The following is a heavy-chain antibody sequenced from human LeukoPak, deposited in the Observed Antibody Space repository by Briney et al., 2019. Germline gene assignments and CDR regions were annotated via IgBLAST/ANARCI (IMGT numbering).Heavy chain of an antibody. V-gene: IGHV3-48*03. CDR1: GFTFSSYE. CDR3: ARIAGYSSGWWIDY. J-gene: IGHJ4*02. D-gene: IGHD6-19*01. CDR2: ISSSGSTI. Sequence: GGSLRLSCAASGFTFSSYEMNWVRQAPGKGLEWVSYISSSGSTIYYADSVKGQFTISRDNAKNSLYLQMNSLRAEDTAVYYCARIAGYSSGWWIDYWGQGTLVTVSS.